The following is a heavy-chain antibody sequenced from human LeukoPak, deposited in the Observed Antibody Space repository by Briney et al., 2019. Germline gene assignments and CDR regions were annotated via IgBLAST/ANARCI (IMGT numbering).Heavy chain of an antibody. CDR2: IYYSGST. Sequence: PSETLSLTCTVSGGSISSYYWSWIRQPPGKGLEWIGYIYYSGSTNYNPSLKSRVTISVDTSKNQFSLKLSSVTAADTAVYYCARLNLEDYCYGMDVWGQGTTVTVSS. V-gene: IGHV4-59*08. J-gene: IGHJ6*02. CDR1: GGSISSYY. CDR3: ARLNLEDYCYGMDV.